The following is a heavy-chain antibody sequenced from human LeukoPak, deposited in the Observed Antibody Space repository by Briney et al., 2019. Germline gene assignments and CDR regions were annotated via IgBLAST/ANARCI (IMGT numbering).Heavy chain of an antibody. J-gene: IGHJ4*02. CDR2: INPDSGAT. CDR3: ARVDPKSDY. V-gene: IGHV1-2*02. CDR1: GYTFSDYY. Sequence: ASVQVSCKASGYTFSDYYIHWVRQPPAQGLEWMGWINPDSGATNSAQKFQGRVPLTRDTSISTAYMELSSLRSDDTALYYCARVDPKSDYWGQGNLVTVSS.